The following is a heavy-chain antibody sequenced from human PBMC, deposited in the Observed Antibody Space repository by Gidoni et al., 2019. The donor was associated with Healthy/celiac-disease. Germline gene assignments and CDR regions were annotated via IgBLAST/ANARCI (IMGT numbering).Heavy chain of an antibody. CDR3: ARGGYYDVWSGYYYYYYMDV. D-gene: IGHD3-3*01. CDR1: GCPISSATYQ. Sequence: QVWLQASGPGLAMHPRRLSTNCAFTGCPISSATYQWSWFRQPAGKGLDWIGRIYTRGRTNYNPSLKVRGTISVDTSKNQFSLKLSSVTAADTAVYYCARGGYYDVWSGYYYYYYMDVWGKGTTVTVSS. J-gene: IGHJ6*03. V-gene: IGHV4-61*02. CDR2: IYTRGRT.